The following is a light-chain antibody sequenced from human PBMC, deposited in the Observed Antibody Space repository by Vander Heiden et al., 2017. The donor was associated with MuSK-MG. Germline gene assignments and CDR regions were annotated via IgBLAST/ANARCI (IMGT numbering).Light chain of an antibody. CDR3: QNYHTVPVT. V-gene: IGKV1-27*01. CDR2: GAT. CDR1: QDIRDY. J-gene: IGKJ3*01. Sequence: DIQMTQSPSSLSASVGDRVSITCRASQDIRDYLAWYQQQPGKVPKLLIYGATTLQSGVPSRFSGSGSGTDFTLTISSLQPEDVATYYCQNYHTVPVTFGPGTQVDF.